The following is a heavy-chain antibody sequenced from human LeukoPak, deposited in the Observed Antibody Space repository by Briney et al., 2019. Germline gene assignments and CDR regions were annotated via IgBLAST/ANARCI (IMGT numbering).Heavy chain of an antibody. CDR3: ARVKTESIYDFWSGYYPPGWFDP. V-gene: IGHV3-30*02. J-gene: IGHJ5*02. CDR1: GFTFSSYG. Sequence: GGSLRLSCAASGFTFSSYGMHWVRQAPGKGLEWVAFIRYDGSNKHYADSVKGRFTISRDNSKNTLYLQMNSLRAEDTAVYYCARVKTESIYDFWSGYYPPGWFDPWGQGTLVTVSS. D-gene: IGHD3-3*01. CDR2: IRYDGSNK.